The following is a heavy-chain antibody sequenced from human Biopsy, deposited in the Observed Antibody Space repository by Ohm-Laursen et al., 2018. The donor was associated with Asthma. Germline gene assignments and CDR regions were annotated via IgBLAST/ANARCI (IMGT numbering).Heavy chain of an antibody. Sequence: GASVKVSCNASAYTFIGYHLHWVRQAPGEGLEWTGRINPNGGATIYAQKFQGRVTMTRDTSISTAYMELSRLTSDDTAVYYCARVQKSPGDRWFDPWGQGTLVTVSS. V-gene: IGHV1-2*06. CDR3: ARVQKSPGDRWFDP. CDR2: INPNGGAT. CDR1: AYTFIGYH. J-gene: IGHJ5*02. D-gene: IGHD7-27*01.